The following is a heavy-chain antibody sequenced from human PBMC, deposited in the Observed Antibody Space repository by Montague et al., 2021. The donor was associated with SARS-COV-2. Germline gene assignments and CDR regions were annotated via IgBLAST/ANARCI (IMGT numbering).Heavy chain of an antibody. CDR2: VSASGST. CDR1: GDSISYFY. Sequence: SETLSLTCTVSGDSISYFYWSWIRQPAGKGLEWIGRVSASGSTNYNPSLNSRVTMSVDTSKKQFSLRLSPVTAADTAVYYCARHERQWLRLYPYYFDYWGQGTLVTVSS. D-gene: IGHD5-12*01. J-gene: IGHJ4*02. V-gene: IGHV4-4*07. CDR3: ARHERQWLRLYPYYFDY.